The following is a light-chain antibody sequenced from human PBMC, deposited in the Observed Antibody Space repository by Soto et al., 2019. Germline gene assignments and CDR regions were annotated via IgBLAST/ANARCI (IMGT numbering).Light chain of an antibody. CDR2: DAS. CDR1: QSVRNY. Sequence: EIVLTQSPATLSLSPGERATLSCRASQSVRNYLAWYQQKPGQAPRLLIYDASTRASGIPVRFSGTGYGTDFTLTISSLEPGDFVVYYCQQRSNWPLLTFGGGTKVEIK. V-gene: IGKV3-11*01. J-gene: IGKJ4*01. CDR3: QQRSNWPLLT.